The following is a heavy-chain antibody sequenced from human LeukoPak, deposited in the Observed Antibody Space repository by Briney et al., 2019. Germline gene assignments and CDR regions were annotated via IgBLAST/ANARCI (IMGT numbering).Heavy chain of an antibody. Sequence: SVKVSCKASGGTFSSYAISWVRQAPGQRREWMGGIIPIFGTANNAQKFRGRVTITPDESSSTADMALSGLRSEDTAVYYCATPPRDYYDSSGKFPNWFDPWGEGTLVTVSS. CDR3: ATPPRDYYDSSGKFPNWFDP. J-gene: IGHJ5*02. CDR2: IIPIFGTA. CDR1: GGTFSSYA. V-gene: IGHV1-69*13. D-gene: IGHD3-22*01.